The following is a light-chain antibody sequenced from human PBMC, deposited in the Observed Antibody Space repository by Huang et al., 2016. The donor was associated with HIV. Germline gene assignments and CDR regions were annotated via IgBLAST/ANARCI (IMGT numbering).Light chain of an antibody. V-gene: IGKV1-39*01. CDR1: QSISSY. J-gene: IGKJ4*01. Sequence: DIQMTQSPSSLSAYVGDRVTITCRASQSISSYLNWYQQKQGKAPKLLIYAASILQSGVPSRFSGSGSGTDFTLTVSNLQPEDFAAYYCQQSYSTPLTFGRGTKVEIK. CDR2: AAS. CDR3: QQSYSTPLT.